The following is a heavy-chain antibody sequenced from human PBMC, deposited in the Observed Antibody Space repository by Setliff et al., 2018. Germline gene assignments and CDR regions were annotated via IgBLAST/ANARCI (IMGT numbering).Heavy chain of an antibody. J-gene: IGHJ4*02. CDR3: ARAGDAASGRKGVFEY. D-gene: IGHD1-26*01. CDR2: INVGGGST. Sequence: ASVKVSCKASGGTFRTDGFSWVRQAPGQGLEWMAIINVGGGSTTYAQKFQGRVTMTRDTSTSTLYVELASLRSEDTAVYYCARAGDAASGRKGVFEYWGQGTAVTVSS. CDR1: GGTFRTDG. V-gene: IGHV1-46*01.